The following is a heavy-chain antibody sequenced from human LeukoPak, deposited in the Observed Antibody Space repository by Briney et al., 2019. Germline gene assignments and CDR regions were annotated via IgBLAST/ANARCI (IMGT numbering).Heavy chain of an antibody. D-gene: IGHD5-18*01. CDR3: ARDGYTYGSFDY. Sequence: SETLSLTCSVSGGSISSSSYFWGWIRQPPGKGLEWIGSIYYSGSTYSNPSLKSRVTISVDTSKSQFSLKLSSVIAADTAVYYCARDGYTYGSFDYWGQGTLVTVSS. CDR2: IYYSGST. J-gene: IGHJ4*02. CDR1: GGSISSSSYF. V-gene: IGHV4-39*01.